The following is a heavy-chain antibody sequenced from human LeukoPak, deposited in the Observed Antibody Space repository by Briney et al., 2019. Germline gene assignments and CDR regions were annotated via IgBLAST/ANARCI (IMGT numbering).Heavy chain of an antibody. CDR2: INPNSGGT. J-gene: IGHJ4*02. Sequence: ASVKVSCKAPGYTFTGYYMHWVRQAPGQGLEWMGWINPNSGGTNYAQKFQGRVTMTRDTSISTAYMELSRLRSDDTAVYYCARARGVLTGYIDYWGQGTLVTVSS. D-gene: IGHD3-9*01. CDR1: GYTFTGYY. V-gene: IGHV1-2*02. CDR3: ARARGVLTGYIDY.